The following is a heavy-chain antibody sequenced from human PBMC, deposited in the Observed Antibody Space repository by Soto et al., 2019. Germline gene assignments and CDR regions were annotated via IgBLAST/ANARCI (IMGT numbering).Heavy chain of an antibody. J-gene: IGHJ4*02. CDR2: ISAYNGNT. V-gene: IGHV1-18*01. CDR1: GYTFASYA. Sequence: QVQLVQSGAEVKKPGASVKVSCKASGYTFASYAISWMRQAPGQGLEWMGWISAYNGNTNYAQKLQGRVTMTTDTPTSTAKMGQGSLRSDDAAVYYWARAPPPPNYGARGPLVTVSS. CDR3: ARAPPPPNY.